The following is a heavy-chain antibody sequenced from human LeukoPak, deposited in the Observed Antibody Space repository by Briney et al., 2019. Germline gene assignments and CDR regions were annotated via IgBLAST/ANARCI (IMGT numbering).Heavy chain of an antibody. D-gene: IGHD6-13*01. V-gene: IGHV6-1*01. Sequence: SQTLSLTCVISGNSVSSTSSTWNWIRQSPSRGLEWLGRTYYRSKWYHNYAVSVESRITINPDTSKNQFSLQLTFVTPEDTAMYYCSREYPSGYSNVWGQGNLVTVSS. CDR2: TYYRSKWYH. CDR3: SREYPSGYSNV. CDR1: GNSVSSTSST. J-gene: IGHJ4*02.